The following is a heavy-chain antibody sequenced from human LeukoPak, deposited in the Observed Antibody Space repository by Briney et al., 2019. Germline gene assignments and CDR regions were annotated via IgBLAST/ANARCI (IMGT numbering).Heavy chain of an antibody. J-gene: IGHJ5*02. Sequence: GGSLRLSCAASGFTFSDYYMSWIRQAPGKGLEWVSYISSSGSTIYYADSVKGRFTISRDNAKNSLYLQMNSLRAEDTAVYYCARAAAARVIPHNWFDTWGQGTLVTVSS. CDR2: ISSSGSTI. CDR3: ARAAAARVIPHNWFDT. V-gene: IGHV3-11*01. D-gene: IGHD6-6*01. CDR1: GFTFSDYY.